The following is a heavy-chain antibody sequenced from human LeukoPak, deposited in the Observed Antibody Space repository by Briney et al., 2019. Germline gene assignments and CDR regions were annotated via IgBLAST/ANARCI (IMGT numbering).Heavy chain of an antibody. V-gene: IGHV3-20*04. CDR1: GFKFG. J-gene: IGHJ5*02. CDR3: AGYYYDSSRGFAL. Sequence: GGSLRLSCAASGFKFGMSWVRQAPGKGLEWVCDINWNGAWTGYADSVKGRFTISRDNAKNSLYLQMNSLRAEDTALYYCAGYYYDSSRGFALWGQGTLVTVSA. CDR2: INWNGAWT. D-gene: IGHD3-22*01.